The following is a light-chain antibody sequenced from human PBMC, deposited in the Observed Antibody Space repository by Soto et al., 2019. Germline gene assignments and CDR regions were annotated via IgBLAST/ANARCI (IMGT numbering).Light chain of an antibody. CDR2: SAS. CDR1: ETVDTSS. J-gene: IGKJ4*01. V-gene: IGKV3-20*01. Sequence: EIVLTQSPGTLSLSPWETATLSCRASETVDTSSLGWYPQKPGRAPSLLIYSASRRATGIPDRFDASGSATDFTLTISRLEPEDFAVYYSHQYGSSPLTFGGGTKLEI. CDR3: HQYGSSPLT.